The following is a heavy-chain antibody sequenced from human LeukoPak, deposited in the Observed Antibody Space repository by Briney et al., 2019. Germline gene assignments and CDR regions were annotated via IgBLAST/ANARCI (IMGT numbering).Heavy chain of an antibody. V-gene: IGHV1-2*02. J-gene: IGHJ4*02. CDR1: GYTFTSYD. CDR2: INPNSGGT. CDR3: ARGVMATII. D-gene: IGHD5-24*01. Sequence: GASVKVSCKASGYTFTSYDINWVRQATGQGLEWMGWINPNSGGTNYAQKFQGRVTMTRDTSISTAYMELSRLRSDDTAVYYCARGVMATIIWGQGTLVTVSS.